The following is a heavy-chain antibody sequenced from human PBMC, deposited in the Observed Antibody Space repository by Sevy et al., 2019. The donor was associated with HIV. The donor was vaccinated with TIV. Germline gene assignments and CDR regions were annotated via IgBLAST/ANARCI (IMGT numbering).Heavy chain of an antibody. D-gene: IGHD3-3*01. CDR3: ARDRLGDYYYGMDV. CDR1: GFTFSSYG. CDR2: IWYDGSNK. Sequence: GGSLRLSCAASGFTFSSYGMHWVRQAPGKGLEWVAVIWYDGSNKYYADSVKGQFTISRDNSKNTLYLQMNSLRAEDAAVYYCARDRLGDYYYGMDVWGQGTTVTVSS. J-gene: IGHJ6*02. V-gene: IGHV3-33*01.